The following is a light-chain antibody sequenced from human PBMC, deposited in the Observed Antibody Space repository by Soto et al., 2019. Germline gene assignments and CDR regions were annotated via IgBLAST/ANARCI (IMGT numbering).Light chain of an antibody. Sequence: EIVMTQSPATLSVSPGGSATLSCRASQHVSSNFAWYRQKPGQAPTLLIYRASTRATGIPARFSGSGSGTDFTLPISSLQSEEFAVYYCQQYNNWPYTFGQGTKLEIK. CDR1: QHVSSN. V-gene: IGKV3-15*01. CDR2: RAS. CDR3: QQYNNWPYT. J-gene: IGKJ2*01.